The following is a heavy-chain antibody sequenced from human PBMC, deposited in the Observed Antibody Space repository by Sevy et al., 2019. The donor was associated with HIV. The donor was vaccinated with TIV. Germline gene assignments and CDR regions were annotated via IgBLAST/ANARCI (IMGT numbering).Heavy chain of an antibody. V-gene: IGHV3-33*01. J-gene: IGHJ4*02. CDR3: ARGDNTYYYDSSGYYGGGFDY. CDR2: IWYDGSNK. CDR1: GFTFSSYG. Sequence: GGSLRLSCAASGFTFSSYGMHWVRQAPGKGLEWVAVIWYDGSNKYYANSVKGRLTISRDNSKNTLYLQMNSLRAEDTAVYYCARGDNTYYYDSSGYYGGGFDYWGQGTLVTVSS. D-gene: IGHD3-22*01.